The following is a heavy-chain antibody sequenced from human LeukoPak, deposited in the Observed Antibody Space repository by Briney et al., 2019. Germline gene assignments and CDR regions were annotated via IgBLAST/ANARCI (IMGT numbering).Heavy chain of an antibody. CDR2: ISSSSSPI. CDR3: ARGINSSSAFDI. J-gene: IGHJ3*02. Sequence: HTGGSLRLSCAASGLTFSRYSMNWVRQAPGKGLEWISHISSSSSPIYYADSVKGRFTISRDNAKNSLYLQMNSLRAEDTAVYYCARGINSSSAFDIWGQGTMVIVSS. V-gene: IGHV3-48*01. CDR1: GLTFSRYS. D-gene: IGHD5-18*01.